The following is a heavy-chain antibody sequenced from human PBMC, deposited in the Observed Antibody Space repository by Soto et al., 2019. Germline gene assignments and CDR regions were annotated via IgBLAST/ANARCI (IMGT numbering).Heavy chain of an antibody. D-gene: IGHD3-22*01. J-gene: IGHJ4*02. CDR3: ARVSCETSGYADY. Sequence: ASVKVSCKASGYIFSTYTMHWVRQAPGQRLEWMGWINAANGNTKYSQNFQRRVTISRDTSASTAYLELSSLRSEATAVYYCARVSCETSGYADYWGQGTLVTVSS. V-gene: IGHV1-3*01. CDR1: GYIFSTYT. CDR2: INAANGNT.